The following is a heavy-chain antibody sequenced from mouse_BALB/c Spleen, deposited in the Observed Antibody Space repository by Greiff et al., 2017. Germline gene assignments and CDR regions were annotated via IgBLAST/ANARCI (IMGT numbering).Heavy chain of an antibody. CDR1: GFTFSSYT. CDR3: TRVYYGNPYPYAMDY. D-gene: IGHD2-1*01. J-gene: IGHJ4*01. V-gene: IGHV5-6-4*01. Sequence: EVNVVESGGGLVKPGGSLKLSCAASGFTFSSYTMSWVRQTPEKRLEWVATISSGGSYTYYPDSVKGRFTISRDNAKNTLYLQMSSLKSEDTAMYYCTRVYYGNPYPYAMDYWGQGTSVTVSS. CDR2: ISSGGSYT.